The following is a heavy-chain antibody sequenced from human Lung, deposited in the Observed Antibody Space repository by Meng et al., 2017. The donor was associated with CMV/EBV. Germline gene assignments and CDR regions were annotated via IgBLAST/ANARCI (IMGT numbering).Heavy chain of an antibody. Sequence: QVQLPEPGPGLVKPSQTLSLTCTGPGDSFSSGEYFWSWIRQPPGKGLEWIGYMDYRGSTFYNPSLKSRVTISVDTSKNQFSLKLSSVTAADTAVYFCARGELLWDYWGQGTLVTVSS. CDR1: GDSFSSGEYF. J-gene: IGHJ4*02. CDR3: ARGELLWDY. V-gene: IGHV4-30-4*01. CDR2: MDYRGST. D-gene: IGHD2-2*01.